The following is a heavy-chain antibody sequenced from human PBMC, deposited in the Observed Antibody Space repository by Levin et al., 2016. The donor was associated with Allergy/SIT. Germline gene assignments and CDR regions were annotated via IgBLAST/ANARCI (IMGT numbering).Heavy chain of an antibody. CDR3: ARGLAGLFDY. J-gene: IGHJ4*02. Sequence: WVRQAPGQGLEWMGWMNPNSGNTGYAQKFQGRVTMTRNTSISTAYMELSSLRSEDTAVYYCARGLAGLFDYWGQGTLVTVSS. D-gene: IGHD3-10*01. V-gene: IGHV1-8*01. CDR2: MNPNSGNT.